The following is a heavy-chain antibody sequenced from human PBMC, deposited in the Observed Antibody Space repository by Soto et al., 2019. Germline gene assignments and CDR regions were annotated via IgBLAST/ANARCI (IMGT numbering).Heavy chain of an antibody. V-gene: IGHV4-30-2*05. CDR3: AREHLT. Sequence: TLCLTGAVSGGSISSGGYSWSLIGEPPWKGLEWIGYIYYSGSTYYNASVKSRVTISVVTSKNQFSLKMISLPAAATAVYYCAREHLTWGQGSLVTVSS. CDR1: GGSISSGGYS. J-gene: IGHJ5*02. CDR2: IYYSGST.